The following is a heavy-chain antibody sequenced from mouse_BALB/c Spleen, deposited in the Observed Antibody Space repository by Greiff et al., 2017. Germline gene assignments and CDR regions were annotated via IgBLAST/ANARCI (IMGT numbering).Heavy chain of an antibody. CDR1: GFNFKDYY. V-gene: IGHV14-1*02. CDR3: ARSDYGSTWFAD. D-gene: IGHD1-1*01. CDR2: IDPENGNT. J-gene: IGHJ3*01. Sequence: EVKLQQSGAELVRPGALVKLSCKASGFNFKDYYMHWVKQRPEQGLEWIGWIDPENGNTIYDPKFQGKASITADTSSNTAYLQLSSLTSEDTAVYYCARSDYGSTWFADWGQGTLVTVSA.